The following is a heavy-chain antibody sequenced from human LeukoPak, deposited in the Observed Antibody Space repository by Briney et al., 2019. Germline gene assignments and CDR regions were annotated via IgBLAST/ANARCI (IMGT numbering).Heavy chain of an antibody. CDR2: INHSGIS. D-gene: IGHD2-15*01. CDR3: ARGSSFDGYCSAGACDAGYYDS. CDR1: GESFSAYF. V-gene: IGHV4-34*01. Sequence: SETLSPTFAVHGESFSAYFWNWIRQAPGKPLEYIGVINHSGISHYNPSLKTRVSLSVYTSRSLFSLKVTSVTAADTAVYFCARGSSFDGYCSAGACDAGYYDSWGQGTPVTVSS. J-gene: IGHJ4*02.